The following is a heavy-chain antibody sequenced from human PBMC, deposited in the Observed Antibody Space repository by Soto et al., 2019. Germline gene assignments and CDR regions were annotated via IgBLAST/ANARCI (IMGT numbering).Heavy chain of an antibody. CDR2: IYYSGST. D-gene: IGHD4-17*01. CDR3: ARLQDYGDYVDY. V-gene: IGHV4-31*03. J-gene: IGHJ4*02. Sequence: PSETLSLTCTVSGGSISSGGYYWSWIRQHPGKGLEWIGYIYYSGSTYYNPSLKSRVTISVDTSKNQFSLKLSSVTAADTAVYYCARLQDYGDYVDYWGQGTLVTVSS. CDR1: GGSISSGGYY.